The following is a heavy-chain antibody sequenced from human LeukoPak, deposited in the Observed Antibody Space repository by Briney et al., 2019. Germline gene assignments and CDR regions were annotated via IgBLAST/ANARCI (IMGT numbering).Heavy chain of an antibody. D-gene: IGHD4/OR15-4a*01. CDR3: ADFGAQ. CDR2: INEDGSGK. V-gene: IGHV3-7*01. J-gene: IGHJ4*02. CDR1: GFSLSTYW. Sequence: PGGSLRLSCAASGFSLSTYWMSWVRQAPGKGLEWVAEINEDGSGKYYVDSVKERFTISRDNAKKSFYLQMNSLRPDDTAVYYCADFGAQWGQGTLVTVSS.